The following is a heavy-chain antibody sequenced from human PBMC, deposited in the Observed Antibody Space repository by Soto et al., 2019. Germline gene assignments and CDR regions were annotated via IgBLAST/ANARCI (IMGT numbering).Heavy chain of an antibody. CDR1: GLTFSSYS. CDR3: ARTYYFDY. V-gene: IGHV3-48*02. J-gene: IGHJ4*02. Sequence: GGSLRLSCAASGLTFSSYSVSWVRQTPGKGLEWVSYISSGSSTIYYADSVKGRFTISRDNAKNSLYLQMNSLRDEDTAVYFCARTYYFDYWGQGTLVTVSS. CDR2: ISSGSSTI.